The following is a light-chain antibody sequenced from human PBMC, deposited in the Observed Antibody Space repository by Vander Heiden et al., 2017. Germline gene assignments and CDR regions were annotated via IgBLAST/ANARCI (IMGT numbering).Light chain of an antibody. CDR1: SSDVGGYNY. CDR2: DVS. V-gene: IGLV2-14*01. J-gene: IGLJ2*01. Sequence: QSALSQPASVSGSPGQSLTISCTGTSSDVGGYNYVSWYQQHPGKAPKLMIYDVSTRPSGVSNRFSGSKSGNTASLTISGLQAEDEADYYCSSYTSSSTPLFGGGTKLTVL. CDR3: SSYTSSSTPL.